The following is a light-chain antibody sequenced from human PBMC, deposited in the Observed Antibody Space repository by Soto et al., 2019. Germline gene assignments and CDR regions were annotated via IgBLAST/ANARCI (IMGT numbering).Light chain of an antibody. CDR1: QSISSN. CDR3: QQYNNWPPWT. V-gene: IGKV3-15*01. Sequence: EIVMTQSPATLSVSPGERATLSCGASQSISSNLAWYQQKPGQAPSLLIYAASIRATGIPARFSGSGSGTEFTLTISSLQSEDFAVYYCQQYNNWPPWTFGQGTKVDIK. J-gene: IGKJ1*01. CDR2: AAS.